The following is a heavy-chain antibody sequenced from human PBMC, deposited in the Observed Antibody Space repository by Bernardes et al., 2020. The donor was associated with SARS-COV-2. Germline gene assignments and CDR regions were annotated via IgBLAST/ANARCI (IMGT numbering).Heavy chain of an antibody. D-gene: IGHD3-10*01. V-gene: IGHV1-8*01. Sequence: ASVKVSCRASGYSFTSFDIHCVRQATGQGLEWMVWINPSSGITCYTRRFQDRVTLTSDTSTRTAYMELNSLRYDDTAVYYCARSDSSGLLGFLGAFDIWSQGTLVTVSS. CDR1: GYSFTSFD. J-gene: IGHJ4*02. CDR2: INPSSGIT. CDR3: ARSDSSGLLGFLGAFDI.